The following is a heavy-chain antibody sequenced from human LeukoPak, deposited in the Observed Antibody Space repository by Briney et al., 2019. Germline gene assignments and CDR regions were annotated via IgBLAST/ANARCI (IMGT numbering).Heavy chain of an antibody. J-gene: IGHJ6*03. V-gene: IGHV3-11*04. CDR1: GFTFSDYY. Sequence: GGSLRLSCAASGFTFSDYYMSWIRQAPGKGLEWVSYISSSGSTIYYADSVKGRFTISRDNAKNSLYLQMNSLRAEDTAVYYCARSNSGSYMNYYYYYMDVWGKGTTVTVSS. CDR3: ARSNSGSYMNYYYYYMDV. D-gene: IGHD1-26*01. CDR2: ISSSGSTI.